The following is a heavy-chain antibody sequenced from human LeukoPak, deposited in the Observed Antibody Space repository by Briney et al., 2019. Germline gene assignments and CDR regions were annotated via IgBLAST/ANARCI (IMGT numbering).Heavy chain of an antibody. V-gene: IGHV1-46*01. CDR3: ARDRSGFGELLTPGYFDY. CDR2: INPSGGST. Sequence: ASMKVSYKASGYTFTSYYMHWVRQAPGQGLEWMGIINPSGGSTSYAQKFQGRVTMTRDTSTSTVYMELSSLRSEDTAVYYCARDRSGFGELLTPGYFDYCGQGTLVTVSS. D-gene: IGHD3-10*01. CDR1: GYTFTSYY. J-gene: IGHJ4*02.